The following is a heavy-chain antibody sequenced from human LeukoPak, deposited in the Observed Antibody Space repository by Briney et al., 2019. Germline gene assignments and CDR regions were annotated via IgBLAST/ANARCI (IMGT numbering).Heavy chain of an antibody. CDR2: INHSGIT. CDR3: ARFSSHHDADY. Sequence: PSETLSLTCAVYGGSFSDFYWSYWSWIRQPAGEGLEWIGEINHSGITNYNPSLKSRVSMSLDTSKNQFSLTLGSVTAADTAVYYCARFSSHHDADYWAQGTLVTVSS. J-gene: IGHJ4*02. V-gene: IGHV4-34*01. D-gene: IGHD3-16*01. CDR1: GGSFSDFY.